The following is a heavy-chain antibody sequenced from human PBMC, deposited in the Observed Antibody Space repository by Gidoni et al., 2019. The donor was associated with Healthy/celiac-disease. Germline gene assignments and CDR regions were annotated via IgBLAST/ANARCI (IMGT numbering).Heavy chain of an antibody. J-gene: IGHJ5*02. CDR1: GGSISSSSYY. CDR2: IYYSRST. V-gene: IGHV4-39*01. Sequence: QLQLQESGPGLAKPSETLSLTCTVSGGSISSSSYYWGWIRQPPGKGREWIGCIYYSRSTYYNPSLKSRVTRSVDTSKNQFSLKLSSVTAADTAVYYCARQYSYGPNWFDPWGQGTLVTVSS. CDR3: ARQYSYGPNWFDP. D-gene: IGHD5-18*01.